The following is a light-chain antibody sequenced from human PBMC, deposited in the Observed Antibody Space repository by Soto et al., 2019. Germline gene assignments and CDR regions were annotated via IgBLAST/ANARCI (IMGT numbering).Light chain of an antibody. CDR2: AAS. V-gene: IGKV1-39*01. CDR1: RSIGSY. J-gene: IGKJ1*01. CDR3: QQSYSTPWT. Sequence: DIQRTQSPSSLSTSVGDRVTITCRASRSIGSYLNWYQHKPGKAPKVLIYAASSLQGGVPSRFSGSGSGTDFTLTISSLRPEDFATYSCQQSYSTPWTFGQGTKVQIK.